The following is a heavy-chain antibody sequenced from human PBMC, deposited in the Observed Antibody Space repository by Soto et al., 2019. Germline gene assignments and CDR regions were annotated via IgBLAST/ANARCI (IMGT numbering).Heavy chain of an antibody. J-gene: IGHJ6*01. CDR1: GGTFSSYS. V-gene: IGHV1-69*02. CDR3: ARPGLGSYFRYDYQGKDV. Sequence: QVQLVQSGAEVKKPGSSVKVSCKASGGTFSSYSISWVRQAPGQGLEWMGRIIPMLGIGNYAQKFQGRVTITADKSTSTAYMELSSLRSEDPAVYYCARPGLGSYFRYDYQGKDVWGQGTTVTVSS. D-gene: IGHD3-10*01. CDR2: IIPMLGIG.